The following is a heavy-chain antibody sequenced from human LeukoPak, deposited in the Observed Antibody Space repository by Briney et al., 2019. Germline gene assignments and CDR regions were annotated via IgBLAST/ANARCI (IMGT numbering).Heavy chain of an antibody. J-gene: IGHJ3*02. V-gene: IGHV4-59*08. D-gene: IGHD1-14*01. Sequence: PSETLSLTCTVSGGSISRYYWSWIRQPPGKGLEWIGYIYYSGSTNYNPSLKSRVTISVDTSKNQFSLKLSSVTAADTAIYYCASDITGTTKYASDIWGQGTMVTVSS. CDR3: ASDITGTTKYASDI. CDR1: GGSISRYY. CDR2: IYYSGST.